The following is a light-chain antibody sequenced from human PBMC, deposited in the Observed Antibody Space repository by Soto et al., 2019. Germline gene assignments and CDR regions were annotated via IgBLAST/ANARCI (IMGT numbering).Light chain of an antibody. CDR2: SSD. V-gene: IGLV1-47*02. J-gene: IGLJ3*02. Sequence: QPVLTQPPSASGTPGQTVTISCSGSSSNIGSNYVYWYHQLPGTAPKLLIYSSDQRPSGVPDRFSGSQSGTSASLAISGLRSEDEADYYCAAWDDSLSGPVFGGGTKVTVL. CDR1: SSNIGSNY. CDR3: AAWDDSLSGPV.